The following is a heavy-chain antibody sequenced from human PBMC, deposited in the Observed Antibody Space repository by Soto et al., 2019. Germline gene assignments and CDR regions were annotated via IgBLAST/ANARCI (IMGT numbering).Heavy chain of an antibody. Sequence: SETLSLTCTVSGGSISSYYWSWIRQPPGKGLEWIGYIYYSGSTNYNPSLKSRVTISVDTSKNQFSLKLSSVTAADTAVYYCASFPIFLEWPSPDNYYYYMDVWGKGTTVTVSS. CDR2: IYYSGST. J-gene: IGHJ6*03. V-gene: IGHV4-59*08. CDR3: ASFPIFLEWPSPDNYYYYMDV. CDR1: GGSISSYY. D-gene: IGHD3-3*01.